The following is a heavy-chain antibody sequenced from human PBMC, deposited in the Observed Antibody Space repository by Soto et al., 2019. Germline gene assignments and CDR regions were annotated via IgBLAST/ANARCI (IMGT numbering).Heavy chain of an antibody. CDR3: ASDVIVLWFGKAHPNWSGP. V-gene: IGHV4-4*08. CDR2: IYASGST. CDR1: GGSISSYY. Sequence: PSETLSLTCTVSGGSISSYYWSWIRQPPGKGLEWIGYIYASGSTNYNPSLKSRVTISVDTSKNQFSLKLSSVTAADTAIYYCASDVIVLWFGKAHPNWSGPWGQGTLVTVSS. D-gene: IGHD3-10*01. J-gene: IGHJ5*02.